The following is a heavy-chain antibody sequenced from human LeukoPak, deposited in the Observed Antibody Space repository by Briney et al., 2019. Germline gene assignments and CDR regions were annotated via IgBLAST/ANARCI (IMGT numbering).Heavy chain of an antibody. CDR2: IYTSGST. J-gene: IGHJ6*03. Sequence: SETLSLTCTVSGGSISSYCWSWIRQPAGKGLEWIGRIYTSGSTNYNPFLKSRVTMSVDTSKNQFSLKLSSVTAADTAVYYCARDYCSSTSCGSDYYYYMDVWGKGTTVTVSS. CDR3: ARDYCSSTSCGSDYYYYMDV. D-gene: IGHD2-2*01. CDR1: GGSISSYC. V-gene: IGHV4-4*07.